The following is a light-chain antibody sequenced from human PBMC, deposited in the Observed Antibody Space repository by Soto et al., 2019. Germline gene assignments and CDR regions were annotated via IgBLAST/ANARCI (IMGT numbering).Light chain of an antibody. CDR3: SSYTSSSPCV. CDR2: RND. V-gene: IGLV1-47*01. CDR1: NSNMGRNY. Sequence: QSVLTQTPSASGTPGQRVTISCSGSNSNMGRNYVYWYQQVPGTAPKLLMYRNDVRPSGVPDRITGSKSGTSASLAISGLQAEDEADYYCSSYTSSSPCVFGGGTKLTVL. J-gene: IGLJ3*02.